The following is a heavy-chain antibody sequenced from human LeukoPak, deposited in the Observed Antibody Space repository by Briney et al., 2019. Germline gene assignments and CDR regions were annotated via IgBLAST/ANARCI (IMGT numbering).Heavy chain of an antibody. Sequence: GGSLRLSCAASGVTFNTNAMSWVRQAPGKGVEWVSGISSNGDSTYYADSVKGCLTISRDNSNNTLYPQMNSLRADHTAVYYCAKGHYPDAYCAGDCYYSSGGQGSLVTVS. J-gene: IGHJ4*02. CDR2: ISSNGDST. V-gene: IGHV3-23*01. D-gene: IGHD2-21*02. CDR1: GVTFNTNA. CDR3: AKGHYPDAYCAGDCYYSS.